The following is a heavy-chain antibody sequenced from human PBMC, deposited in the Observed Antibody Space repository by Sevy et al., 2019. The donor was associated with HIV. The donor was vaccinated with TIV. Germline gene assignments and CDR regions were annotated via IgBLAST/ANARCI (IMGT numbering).Heavy chain of an antibody. D-gene: IGHD6-13*01. V-gene: IGHV3-15*01. J-gene: IGHJ4*02. CDR3: TTASWSQEDYYNY. CDR2: IKGKIYDGTI. CDR1: GFTFSNAW. Sequence: RGSLRLSCAASGFTFSNAWMSWVRQAPGKGLEWVGRIKGKIYDGTIDYAAPVKGRFSISRDDSKNTLYRQMNSLKTEETAVYYCTTASWSQEDYYNYWGQGTLVTVSS.